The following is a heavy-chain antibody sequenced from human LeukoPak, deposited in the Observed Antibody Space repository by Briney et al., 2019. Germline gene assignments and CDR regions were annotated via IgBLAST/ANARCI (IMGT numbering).Heavy chain of an antibody. J-gene: IGHJ4*02. Sequence: GGSLRLSCAASGFTVSSNYMSWVRQAPGKGLEWVSVIYSGGSTYYADSVKGRFTISRDNSKNTLYLQMNSLRAEYTAVYCCASRKPDPYHSSAYYYTTKLRKNYYFDYWGQGTLVTVSS. D-gene: IGHD3-22*01. CDR2: IYSGGST. CDR3: ASRKPDPYHSSAYYYTTKLRKNYYFDY. V-gene: IGHV3-53*01. CDR1: GFTVSSNY.